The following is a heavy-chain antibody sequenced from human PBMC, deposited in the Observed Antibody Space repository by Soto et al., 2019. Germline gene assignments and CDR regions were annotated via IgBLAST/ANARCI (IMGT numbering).Heavy chain of an antibody. D-gene: IGHD4-17*01. V-gene: IGHV4-39*01. J-gene: IGHJ3*02. Sequence: QLQLQESGPGLVKPSETLSLTCTVSGGSISSSSYYWGWIRQPPGKGLEWIGSIYYSGSTYYNPSLKSRVTISVDTSKNQFSLKLSSVTAADTAVYYCARRSPLRAAIGDYGHGGYAFDIWGQGTMVTVSS. CDR2: IYYSGST. CDR1: GGSISSSSYY. CDR3: ARRSPLRAAIGDYGHGGYAFDI.